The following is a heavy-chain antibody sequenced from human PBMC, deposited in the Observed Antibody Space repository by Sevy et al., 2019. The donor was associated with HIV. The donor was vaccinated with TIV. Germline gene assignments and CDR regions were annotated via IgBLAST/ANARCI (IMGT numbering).Heavy chain of an antibody. J-gene: IGHJ6*02. CDR2: ISYPGRDK. Sequence: GGSLRLSCVVSGFTFTTSGMHWVRQAPGKGLEWVAVISYPGRDKFYADSVKGRFTISRDNSDNILYLHMNSLRSEDTAVYYCAKDFTGYNGMDVWGQGTMVTVSS. CDR1: GFTFTTSG. CDR3: AKDFTGYNGMDV. V-gene: IGHV3-30*18. D-gene: IGHD3-9*01.